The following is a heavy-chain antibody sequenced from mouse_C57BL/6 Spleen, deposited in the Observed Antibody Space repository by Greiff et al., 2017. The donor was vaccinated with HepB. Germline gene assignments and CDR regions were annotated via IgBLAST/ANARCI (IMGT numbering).Heavy chain of an antibody. Sequence: QVQLQQPGAELVMPGASVKLSCKASGYTFTSYWMHWVKQRPGQGLEWIGEIDPSDSYTNYNQKFKGKSTLTVDKSSSTAYMQLSSLTSEDSAVYYCAREGNGNYVPFAYWGQGTLVTVSA. D-gene: IGHD2-1*01. J-gene: IGHJ3*01. CDR3: AREGNGNYVPFAY. CDR1: GYTFTSYW. V-gene: IGHV1-69*01. CDR2: IDPSDSYT.